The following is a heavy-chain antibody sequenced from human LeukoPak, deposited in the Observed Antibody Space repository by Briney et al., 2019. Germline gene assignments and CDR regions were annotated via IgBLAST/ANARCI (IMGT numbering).Heavy chain of an antibody. V-gene: IGHV4-59*08. CDR1: GGSFSGYY. CDR2: LHYSGRT. CDR3: ARHFDP. J-gene: IGHJ5*02. Sequence: SETLSLTCAVYGGSFSGYYWSWIRQPPGMGLEWIGYLHYSGRTNYKPSLKSRVTISVDTSKNQFSLKLSSVTAEDTAVYYCARHFDPWGQGILVTVSS.